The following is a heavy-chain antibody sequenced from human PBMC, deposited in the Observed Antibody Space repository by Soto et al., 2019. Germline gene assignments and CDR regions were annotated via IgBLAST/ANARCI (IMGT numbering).Heavy chain of an antibody. V-gene: IGHV3-15*07. CDR2: ITSHSYGGKT. D-gene: IGHD3-16*01. CDR3: TRDPQGGC. CDR1: GLTFSNDW. Sequence: EVQLVESGGGLVKPGGYLRLSCAASGLTFSNDWMNWVRQTPGKGLEWVGRITSHSYGGKTAYSATVTVRFTISRDDSESTVYLEMVSLKGGDTGLYYCTRDPQGGCWGQGALVTVSS. J-gene: IGHJ4*02.